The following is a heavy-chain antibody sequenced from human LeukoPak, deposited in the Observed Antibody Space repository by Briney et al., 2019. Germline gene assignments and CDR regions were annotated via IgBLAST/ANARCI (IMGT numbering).Heavy chain of an antibody. Sequence: ASVNVSSTASGYTFTGYYIHWVRQAPGQGLEWMGWINPNSGGTNYAQKFQGRVTMTRDTSISTAYMELRSLTSDDTAVYYCARVKDLDFWGQGTPVTVSS. J-gene: IGHJ4*02. CDR2: INPNSGGT. CDR3: ARVKDLDF. CDR1: GYTFTGYY. D-gene: IGHD2-15*01. V-gene: IGHV1-2*02.